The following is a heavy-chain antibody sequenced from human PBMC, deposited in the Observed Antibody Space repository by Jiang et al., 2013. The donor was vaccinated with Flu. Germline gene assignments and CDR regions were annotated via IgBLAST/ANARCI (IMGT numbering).Heavy chain of an antibody. Sequence: GAEVKKPGASVKVSCEASNYPFTSHGFNWVRQAPGQGLEWLGWVSPYNGFTNYAPKLQGRLTMTTDASTSTAYMELRNLRSDDTAVYYCARVSGSAPVYYFDYWGQGALVTVSS. CDR3: ARVSGSAPVYYFDY. CDR2: VSPYNGFT. V-gene: IGHV1-18*04. J-gene: IGHJ4*02. CDR1: NYPFTSHG. D-gene: IGHD2-15*01.